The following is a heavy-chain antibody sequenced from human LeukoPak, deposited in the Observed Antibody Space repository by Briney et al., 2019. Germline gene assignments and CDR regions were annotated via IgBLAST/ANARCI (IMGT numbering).Heavy chain of an antibody. CDR2: IYYSGST. D-gene: IGHD3-10*01. V-gene: IGHV4-59*01. J-gene: IGHJ5*02. CDR3: ARHHSGSYYDVSWFDP. CDR1: GGFINDYY. Sequence: SETLSLTCNVSGGFINDYYWSWIRQPPGKGLEWIGYIYYSGSTNYNPSLKSRVTISVDTSKNRFSLKLSSVTAADTAVYYCARHHSGSYYDVSWFDPWGQGTLVTVSS.